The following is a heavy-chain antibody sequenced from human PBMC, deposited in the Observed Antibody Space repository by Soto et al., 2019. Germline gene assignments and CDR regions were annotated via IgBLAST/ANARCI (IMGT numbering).Heavy chain of an antibody. J-gene: IGHJ4*02. CDR3: ARESLGGDYPLDY. Sequence: LRLSCAASGFTFSNYEMNWVRQAPGKGLEWVSYISSSGSTIYYADSVKGRFTISRDNAKSSLFLQVSSLRADDTAIYYCARESLGGDYPLDYWGQGTLVTVSS. D-gene: IGHD4-17*01. CDR2: ISSSGSTI. V-gene: IGHV3-48*03. CDR1: GFTFSNYE.